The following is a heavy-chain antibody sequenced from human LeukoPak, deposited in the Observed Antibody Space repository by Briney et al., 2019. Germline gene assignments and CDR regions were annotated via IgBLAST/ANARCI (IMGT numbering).Heavy chain of an antibody. V-gene: IGHV3-30*02. D-gene: IGHD5-18*01. CDR1: GFTFSSYG. CDR2: IRYDGSNK. Sequence: PGGSLRLSCAASGFTFSSYGMHWVRQAPGKGLEWVAFIRYDGSNKYYADSVKGRFTISRDNSKNTLYLQMNSLKTEDTAVYYCTRVGYSYGWLPLDYYYYYYMDVWGKGTTVTISS. CDR3: TRVGYSYGWLPLDYYYYYYMDV. J-gene: IGHJ6*03.